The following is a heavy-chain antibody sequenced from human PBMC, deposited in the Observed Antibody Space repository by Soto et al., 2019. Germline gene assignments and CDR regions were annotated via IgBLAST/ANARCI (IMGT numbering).Heavy chain of an antibody. V-gene: IGHV4-4*02. CDR1: GGSIASNDW. CDR3: ARDRQSGTSWSFDY. Sequence: SETLSLTCAVSGGSIASNDWCNWVRQTPEKGLEWIGEIFHEGNIIYNPSLKSRVTISVDKSKNQLSLELTSVTAADTAFYYCARDRQSGTSWSFDYWGQGILVTVSS. D-gene: IGHD2-2*01. CDR2: IFHEGNI. J-gene: IGHJ4*02.